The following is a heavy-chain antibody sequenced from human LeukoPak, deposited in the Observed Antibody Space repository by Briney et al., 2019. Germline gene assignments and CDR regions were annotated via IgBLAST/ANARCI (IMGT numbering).Heavy chain of an antibody. Sequence: PGGSLRLSCAASGFTFSSYAMSWVRQAPGKGLEWVSAISGSVGSTYYADSVKCRFTISRDNSKNTLYLQMNSLRVEDTAVYYCAKGPYSGFSWGQGTLVTVSS. D-gene: IGHD1-26*01. CDR1: GFTFSSYA. CDR2: ISGSVGST. J-gene: IGHJ5*02. CDR3: AKGPYSGFS. V-gene: IGHV3-23*01.